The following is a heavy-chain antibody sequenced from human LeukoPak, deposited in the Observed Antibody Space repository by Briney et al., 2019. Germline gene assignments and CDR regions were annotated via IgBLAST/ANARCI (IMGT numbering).Heavy chain of an antibody. CDR1: GFPFSTYW. CDR3: ARTYDYGVVKFDY. CDR2: IKQDGSEK. J-gene: IGHJ4*02. D-gene: IGHD4-17*01. Sequence: GGSLRLSCAASGFPFSTYWMSWVRQAPGKGLEWVANIKQDGSEKYCVDSVKGRFTISRDNAKNSLYLQMNSLRAEDTAMFYCARTYDYGVVKFDYWGQGTLVTVSS. V-gene: IGHV3-7*01.